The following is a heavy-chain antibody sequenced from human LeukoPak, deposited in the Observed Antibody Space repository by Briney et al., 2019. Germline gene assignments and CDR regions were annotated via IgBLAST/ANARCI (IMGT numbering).Heavy chain of an antibody. CDR3: ARPTKGTAAQGYDH. J-gene: IGHJ4*02. CDR1: GGSISSSTYY. CDR2: IYYSGST. D-gene: IGHD6-6*01. V-gene: IGHV4-39*01. Sequence: PSETLSLTCTVSGGSISSSTYYWGWIRQPPGRGLEWIRSIYYSGSTYYNPSLKSRVTISVDTSKNQFSLKVISVTAADTAVYYCARPTKGTAAQGYDHWGQGILVTVAS.